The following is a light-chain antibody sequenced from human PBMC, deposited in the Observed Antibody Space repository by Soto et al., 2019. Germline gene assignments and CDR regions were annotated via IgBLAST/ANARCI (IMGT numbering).Light chain of an antibody. J-gene: IGLJ1*01. V-gene: IGLV2-11*01. Sequence: QSALTQPRSVSGSPGQSVTISCTGTSSDVGNYNYVSWYQQHPGKAPKVLIYDVSKRPSGVPDRFSASKSGNTASLTISGLQAEDEADYYCCSYAGSYTDVFGTGTKLTVL. CDR3: CSYAGSYTDV. CDR2: DVS. CDR1: SSDVGNYNY.